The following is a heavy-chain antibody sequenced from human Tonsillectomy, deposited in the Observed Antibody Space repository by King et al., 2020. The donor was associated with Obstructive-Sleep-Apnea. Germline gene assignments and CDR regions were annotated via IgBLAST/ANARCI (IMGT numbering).Heavy chain of an antibody. V-gene: IGHV1-3*01. J-gene: IGHJ5*02. D-gene: IGHD3-10*01. CDR1: GYTFTSYA. Sequence: QLVQSGAEVKKPGASVKVSCKASGYTFTSYAMHWLRQAPGQRLEWMGWINADNGNTKYLQKFQGRVTITRDTSASTADMELSSLRSDDTAVYYCARDLGPSGGWFDPWGQGTLVTVSS. CDR2: INADNGNT. CDR3: ARDLGPSGGWFDP.